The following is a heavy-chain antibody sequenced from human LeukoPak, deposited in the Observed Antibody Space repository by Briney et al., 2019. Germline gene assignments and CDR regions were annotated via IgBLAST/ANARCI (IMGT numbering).Heavy chain of an antibody. CDR1: GYTFTSYG. J-gene: IGHJ6*02. CDR3: ARPWGTYYYDSSGRGDYYYYGMDV. CDR2: ISAYNGNT. D-gene: IGHD3-22*01. V-gene: IGHV1-18*01. Sequence: ASVKVSCKASGYTFTSYGISWVRQAPGQGLEWMGWISAYNGNTNYAQKLQGRVTMTTDTSTSTAYMELRSLRSDDTAVYYCARPWGTYYYDSSGRGDYYYYGMDVWGQGTTVTVSS.